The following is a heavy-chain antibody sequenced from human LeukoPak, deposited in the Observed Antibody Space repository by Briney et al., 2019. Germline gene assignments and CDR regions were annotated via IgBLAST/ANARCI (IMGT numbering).Heavy chain of an antibody. CDR3: ASDLPAAVD. CDR1: GFSFSGYS. D-gene: IGHD2-2*01. V-gene: IGHV3-21*01. CDR2: ISRTSSDI. Sequence: GGSLRLSCAASGFSFSGYSMSWVRQAPGKGLEWVSFISRTSSDIYHADSVKGRFTICRDNAKNSLYLQMNSLRAEDTAVYYCASDLPAAVDWGQGTLVTVSS. J-gene: IGHJ4*02.